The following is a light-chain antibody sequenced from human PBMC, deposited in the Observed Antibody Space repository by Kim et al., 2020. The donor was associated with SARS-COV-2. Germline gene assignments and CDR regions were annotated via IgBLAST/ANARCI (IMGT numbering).Light chain of an antibody. CDR3: IQDRQTPPYT. CDR2: LGS. CDR1: QSLLHSNGYNF. V-gene: IGKV2-28*01. Sequence: DIVMTQSPLSLPVTPGEPASISCRSSQSLLHSNGYNFLDWYLQKPGQPPQLLVYLGSSRASGVPDRFSGSGSGTDFTLKISRVEAEDVGVYYCIQDRQTPPYTFGQGTKLEI. J-gene: IGKJ2*01.